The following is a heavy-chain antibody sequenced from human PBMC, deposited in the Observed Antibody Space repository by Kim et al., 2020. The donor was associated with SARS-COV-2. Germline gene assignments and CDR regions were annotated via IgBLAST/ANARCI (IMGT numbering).Heavy chain of an antibody. Sequence: ASVKVSCKASGYTFTSYGISWVRQAPGQGLEWMGWISAYNGNTNYAQKLQGRVTMTTDTSTSTAYMELRSLRSDDTTVYYCARAAYYDFWSGYYIGTEHHFDYWGQGTLVTVSS. CDR1: GYTFTSYG. D-gene: IGHD3-3*01. V-gene: IGHV1-18*01. CDR2: ISAYNGNT. J-gene: IGHJ4*02. CDR3: ARAAYYDFWSGYYIGTEHHFDY.